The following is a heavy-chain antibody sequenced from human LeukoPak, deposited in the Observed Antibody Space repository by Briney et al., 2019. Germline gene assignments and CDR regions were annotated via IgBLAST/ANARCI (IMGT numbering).Heavy chain of an antibody. V-gene: IGHV1-24*01. J-gene: IGHJ4*02. CDR1: GDTLSDLS. Sequence: ASVKVSCKLSGDTLSDLSIHWVRQAPGKGLEWMGDFDPEDGETVYAQKFQGRVTVTEDTSTDTAYMEVTNLRSDDTAVYYCAMGVDRSSWYLFDYWGQGALVTVSS. D-gene: IGHD6-13*01. CDR2: FDPEDGET. CDR3: AMGVDRSSWYLFDY.